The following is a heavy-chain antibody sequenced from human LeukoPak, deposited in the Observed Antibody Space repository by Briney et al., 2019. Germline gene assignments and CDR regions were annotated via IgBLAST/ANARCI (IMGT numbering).Heavy chain of an antibody. D-gene: IGHD1-7*01. CDR3: ARLTGTTLRLGYFDY. V-gene: IGHV4-39*07. CDR1: GGSISSGDYY. J-gene: IGHJ4*02. Sequence: PSETLSLTCTVSGGSISSGDYYWSWIRQPPGKGLEWIGEINHSGSTNYNPSLKSRVTISVDTSKNQFSLKLSSVTAADTAVYYCARLTGTTLRLGYFDYWGQGTLVTVSS. CDR2: INHSGST.